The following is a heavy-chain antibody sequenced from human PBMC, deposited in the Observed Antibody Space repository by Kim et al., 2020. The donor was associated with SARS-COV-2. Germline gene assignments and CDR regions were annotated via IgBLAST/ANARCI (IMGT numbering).Heavy chain of an antibody. V-gene: IGHV3-21*01. J-gene: IGHJ4*02. Sequence: GGSLRLSCAASGFTFSSYSMNWVRQAPGKGLEWVSSISSSSSYIYYADSVKGRFTISRDNAKNSLYLQMNSLRAEDTAVYYCARDKGSSWYPTPFDYWGQGTLVTVSS. D-gene: IGHD6-13*01. CDR1: GFTFSSYS. CDR3: ARDKGSSWYPTPFDY. CDR2: ISSSSSYI.